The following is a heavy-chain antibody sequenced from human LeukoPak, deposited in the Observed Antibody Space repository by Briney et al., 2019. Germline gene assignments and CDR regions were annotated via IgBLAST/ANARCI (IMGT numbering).Heavy chain of an antibody. CDR1: GFTFSSYA. V-gene: IGHV3-30*04. Sequence: PGRSLRLSCAASGFTFSSYAMHWVRQAPGKGLEWVAVISYDGSNKYYADSVKGRFTISRDNSKSTLYLQMNSLRAEDTAVYYCVRELVVAADAFDIWGQGTMVTVSS. D-gene: IGHD2-8*02. J-gene: IGHJ3*02. CDR3: VRELVVAADAFDI. CDR2: ISYDGSNK.